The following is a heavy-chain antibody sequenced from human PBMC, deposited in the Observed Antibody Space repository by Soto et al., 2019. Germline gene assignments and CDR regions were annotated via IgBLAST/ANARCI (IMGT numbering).Heavy chain of an antibody. D-gene: IGHD1-7*01. V-gene: IGHV1-58*01. J-gene: IGHJ6*02. CDR2: IVVGSGNT. Sequence: SVKVSCKASGFTFTSSAVQWVRQARGQRLEWIGWIVVGSGNTNYAQKFQERVTITRDMSTSTAYMELSSLRSEDTAVYYCAAGGYIWNYVLVAYYYGMDVWGQGTTVTVSS. CDR3: AAGGYIWNYVLVAYYYGMDV. CDR1: GFTFTSSA.